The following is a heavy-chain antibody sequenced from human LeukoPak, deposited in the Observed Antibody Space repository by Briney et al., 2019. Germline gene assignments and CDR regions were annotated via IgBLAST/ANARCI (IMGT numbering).Heavy chain of an antibody. CDR1: GFTFSSYA. CDR3: ARDDY. CDR2: ISYDGSNK. Sequence: GRSLRLSCAASGFTFSSYAMHWVRQAPGKGLEWVAVISYDGSNKYYADSVKGRFTISRDNAKNSLYLQMNSLRAEDTAVYYCARDDYWGQGTLVTVSS. J-gene: IGHJ4*02. V-gene: IGHV3-30-3*01.